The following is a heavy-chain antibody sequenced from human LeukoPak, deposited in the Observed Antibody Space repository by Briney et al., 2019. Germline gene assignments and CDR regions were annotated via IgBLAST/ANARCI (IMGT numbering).Heavy chain of an antibody. V-gene: IGHV3-7*01. D-gene: IGHD3-16*01. Sequence: PGGSLRLSCAASGFTFSSYWVSWVRQAPGKGLEWVANIKQDGSEKYYVDSVKGRFTISRDNAKNSLYLQMNSLRAEDTAVYYCARVYWGDYFDYWGQGTLVTVSS. J-gene: IGHJ4*02. CDR3: ARVYWGDYFDY. CDR1: GFTFSSYW. CDR2: IKQDGSEK.